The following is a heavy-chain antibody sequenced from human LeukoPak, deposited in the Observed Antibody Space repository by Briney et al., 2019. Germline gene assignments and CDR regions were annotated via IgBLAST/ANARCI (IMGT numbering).Heavy chain of an antibody. CDR1: GGSISSSSYY. J-gene: IGHJ4*02. CDR2: IYYSGST. Sequence: SETLSLTCTVPGGSISSSSYYWGWIRQPPGQGLEWIGSIYYSGSTYYNPSLKSRVTISVDTSKNQFSLKLSSVTAADTAVYYCDYYDFWSGIDYWGQGTLVTVSS. V-gene: IGHV4-39*01. D-gene: IGHD3-3*01. CDR3: DYYDFWSGIDY.